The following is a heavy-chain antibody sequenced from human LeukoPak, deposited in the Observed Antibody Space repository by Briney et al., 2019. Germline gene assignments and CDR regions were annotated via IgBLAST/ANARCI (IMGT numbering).Heavy chain of an antibody. V-gene: IGHV4-38-2*02. D-gene: IGHD3-10*01. CDR2: IHYSGST. J-gene: IGHJ4*02. Sequence: WETLSLTCHVSGYSISSAYYWGWIRQPPGKELEWIGSIHYSGSTSYNPSLKSRVTISGDTSKNQFSLKLSSVTAADTAVYYCARGFRGPNFDYWGQGTLVTVSP. CDR1: GYSISSAYY. CDR3: ARGFRGPNFDY.